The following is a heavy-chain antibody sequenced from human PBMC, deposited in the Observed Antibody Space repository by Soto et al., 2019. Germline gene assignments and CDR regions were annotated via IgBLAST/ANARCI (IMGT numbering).Heavy chain of an antibody. CDR2: ISGSGGST. V-gene: IGHV3-23*01. D-gene: IGHD3-16*01. CDR3: AKTWGALRENDAFDI. J-gene: IGHJ3*02. CDR1: GFTFSSYA. Sequence: LSLTCAASGFTFSSYAMSWVRQAPGKGLEWVSAISGSGGSTYYADSVKGRFTISRDNSKNTLYLQMNSLRAEDTAVYYCAKTWGALRENDAFDIWGQGTMVTVSS.